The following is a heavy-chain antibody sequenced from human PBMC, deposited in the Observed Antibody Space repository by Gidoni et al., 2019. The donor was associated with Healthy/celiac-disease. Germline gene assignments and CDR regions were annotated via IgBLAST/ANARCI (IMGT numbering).Heavy chain of an antibody. J-gene: IGHJ4*02. Sequence: QVQLVQSGAEVKKPGASVKVSCTASGYTFTGYYMHWVRQAPGQGLEWMGWINPNSGGTNYAQKFQGWVTMTRDTSISTAYMELSRLRSDDTAVYYCARDPSYGDSRHFDYWGQGTLVTVSS. V-gene: IGHV1-2*04. CDR3: ARDPSYGDSRHFDY. D-gene: IGHD4-17*01. CDR2: INPNSGGT. CDR1: GYTFTGYY.